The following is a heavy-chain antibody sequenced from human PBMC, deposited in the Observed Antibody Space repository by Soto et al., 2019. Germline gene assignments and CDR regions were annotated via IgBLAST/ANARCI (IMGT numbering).Heavy chain of an antibody. Sequence: SETLSLTCTVSGDSLGSSSYYWGWIRQSPGKGLEWIGNIYYSGNTFYNPSLKSRVTISVDTSKNQIYLRLSAVTAADTAIFYCASIAAPGTTHFDFWGQGTLVTVSS. CDR2: IYYSGNT. CDR3: ASIAAPGTTHFDF. J-gene: IGHJ4*02. CDR1: GDSLGSSSYY. D-gene: IGHD6-13*01. V-gene: IGHV4-39*01.